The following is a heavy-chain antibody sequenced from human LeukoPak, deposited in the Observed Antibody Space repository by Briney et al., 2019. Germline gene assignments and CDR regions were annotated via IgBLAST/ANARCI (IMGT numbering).Heavy chain of an antibody. CDR3: ARVGSSGWYVHPTLDY. CDR2: INPTNGDT. CDR1: GYTFSDYY. D-gene: IGHD6-19*01. Sequence: ASVKVSCKASGYTFSDYYIHWVRQAPGQGLEWMAWINPTNGDTNYGQKFQGRVTMTRDTSISTAYMELTRLISDDTAVYYCARVGSSGWYVHPTLDYWGQGTLVTVSS. J-gene: IGHJ4*02. V-gene: IGHV1-2*02.